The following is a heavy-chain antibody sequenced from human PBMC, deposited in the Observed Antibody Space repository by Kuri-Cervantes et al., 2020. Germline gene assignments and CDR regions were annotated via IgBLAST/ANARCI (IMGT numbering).Heavy chain of an antibody. Sequence: ASVKVSCKASGYTFTSYDINWVRQATGQGLEWMGWMNPNSGNTGYAQKFQGRVTMTRNTSISTAYMELSSLRSEDTAVYYCARDFPSWGNWFDPWGQGTLVTVSS. V-gene: IGHV1-8*02. CDR2: MNPNSGNT. J-gene: IGHJ5*02. D-gene: IGHD7-27*01. CDR3: ARDFPSWGNWFDP. CDR1: GYTFTSYD.